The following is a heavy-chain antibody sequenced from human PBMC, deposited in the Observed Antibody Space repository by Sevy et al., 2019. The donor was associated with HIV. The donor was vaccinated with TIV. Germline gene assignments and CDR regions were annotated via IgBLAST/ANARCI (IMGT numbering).Heavy chain of an antibody. Sequence: ASVKVSCKASGYTFTGYYMHWVRQAPGQGLEWMGWINPNSGGTNYAQKFQGRVTMTRETSISTAYMDRRRLRSDDTAVYYCARVNPPYCSSTSCRINWFDPWGQGTLVTVSS. V-gene: IGHV1-2*02. CDR1: GYTFTGYY. CDR3: ARVNPPYCSSTSCRINWFDP. D-gene: IGHD2-2*01. J-gene: IGHJ5*02. CDR2: INPNSGGT.